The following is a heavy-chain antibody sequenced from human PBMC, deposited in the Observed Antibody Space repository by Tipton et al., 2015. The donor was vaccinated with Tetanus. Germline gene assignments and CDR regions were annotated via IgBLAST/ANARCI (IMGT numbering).Heavy chain of an antibody. V-gene: IGHV1-69*01. CDR3: ATAKFGFHSVRIYFGLDG. Sequence: QVQLVQSGAEVKKPGSSVKVSCKASGGNFYSFAIIWVRQAPGQGPEWMGGFIPIFGSPSYAPKFQGKVTITADASTTTVYMDLDSLTTEDTALYYCATAKFGFHSVRIYFGLDGRGQGATVTVSS. CDR1: GGNFYSFA. D-gene: IGHD2-21*01. J-gene: IGHJ6*01. CDR2: FIPIFGSP.